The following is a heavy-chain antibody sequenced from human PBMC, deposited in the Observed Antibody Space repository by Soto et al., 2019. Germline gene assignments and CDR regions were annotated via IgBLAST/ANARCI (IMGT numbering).Heavy chain of an antibody. V-gene: IGHV4-61*01. J-gene: IGHJ6*02. CDR1: GGSVSSGSYY. CDR3: ARDNGDYLTDYYYYYGMDV. CDR2: IYYSGST. D-gene: IGHD4-17*01. Sequence: PSETLSLTCTVSGGSVSSGSYYWSWLRQPPGKGLEWIGYIYYSGSTNYNPSLKSRVTISVDTSKNQFSLKLSSVTAADTSVYYCARDNGDYLTDYYYYYGMDVWGQGTTVTVSS.